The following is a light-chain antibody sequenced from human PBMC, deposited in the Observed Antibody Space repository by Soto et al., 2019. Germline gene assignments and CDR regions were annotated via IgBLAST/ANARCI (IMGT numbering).Light chain of an antibody. J-gene: IGKJ4*01. Sequence: EIVLTQSPATLSLSPGERATLSCRASQSVSYYLSWYQQKPEQAPRLLIYDASNRATGIPAMFRGSGTGTDFTLTISSLEPADFAVYYCQQRRNWPLTFGGGTKVEIK. V-gene: IGKV3-11*01. CDR1: QSVSYY. CDR3: QQRRNWPLT. CDR2: DAS.